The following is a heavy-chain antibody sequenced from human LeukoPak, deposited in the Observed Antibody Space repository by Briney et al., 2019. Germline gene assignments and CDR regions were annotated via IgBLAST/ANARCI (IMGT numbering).Heavy chain of an antibody. CDR1: GGSFSGYY. V-gene: IGHV4-34*01. D-gene: IGHD2-2*01. CDR3: ARGSRISGGQYCSSTSCYGYNWFDP. Sequence: PSETLSLTCAVYGGSFSGYYWSWIRQPPGKGLEWIGEINHSGSTNYNPSLKSRVTISVDTSKNQFSLKLSSVTAADTAVYYCARGSRISGGQYCSSTSCYGYNWFDPWGQGTLVTVSS. J-gene: IGHJ5*02. CDR2: INHSGST.